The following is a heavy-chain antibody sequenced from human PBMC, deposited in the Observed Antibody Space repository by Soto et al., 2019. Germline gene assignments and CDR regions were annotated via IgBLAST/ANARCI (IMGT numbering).Heavy chain of an antibody. V-gene: IGHV3-49*05. CDR1: GGSVSSGSYY. CDR2: IRSKGYGGTT. Sequence: VQLQESGPGLVKPSETLSLTCTVSGGSVSSGSYYWSWIRQPPGKGLEWVGFIRSKGYGGTTEYAASVKGRFIISRDDSKSIAYLQMNSLKTEDTAVYYCTSQYDYGDFEYFQHWGQGTLVTVSS. D-gene: IGHD4-17*01. J-gene: IGHJ1*01. CDR3: TSQYDYGDFEYFQH.